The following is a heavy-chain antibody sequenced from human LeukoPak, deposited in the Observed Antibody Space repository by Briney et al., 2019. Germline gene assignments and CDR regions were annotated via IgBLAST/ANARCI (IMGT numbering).Heavy chain of an antibody. CDR1: GFPFDDYA. CDR2: ISWNSGSI. Sequence: GGSLRLSCAASGFPFDDYAMHWVRQAPGKGLEWVSGISWNSGSIGYADSVKGRFTISRDNAKNSLYLQMNSLRAEDTALYYCAKARLRYFDWLCFDYWGQGTLVTVSS. CDR3: AKARLRYFDWLCFDY. J-gene: IGHJ4*02. D-gene: IGHD3-9*01. V-gene: IGHV3-9*01.